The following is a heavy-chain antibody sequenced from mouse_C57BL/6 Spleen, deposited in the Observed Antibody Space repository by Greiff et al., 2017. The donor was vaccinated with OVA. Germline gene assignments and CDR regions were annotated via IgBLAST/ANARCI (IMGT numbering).Heavy chain of an antibody. CDR3: ASITTVVAPTVNFDV. V-gene: IGHV1-69*01. D-gene: IGHD1-1*01. J-gene: IGHJ1*03. CDR2: IDPSDSYT. CDR1: GYTFTSYW. Sequence: QVQLQQPGAELVMPGASVKLSCKASGYTFTSYWMHWVKQRPGQGLEWIGEIDPSDSYTNYNQKFKGKSTLTVDKYSSTAYMPLSSLTSEDSAVYYCASITTVVAPTVNFDVWGTGTTVTVSS.